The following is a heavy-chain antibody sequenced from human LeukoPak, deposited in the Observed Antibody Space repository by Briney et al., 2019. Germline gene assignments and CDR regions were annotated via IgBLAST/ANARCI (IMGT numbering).Heavy chain of an antibody. V-gene: IGHV1-2*02. D-gene: IGHD6-19*01. CDR3: ARGTARGSSGWYDY. CDR2: INPNSGGT. J-gene: IGHJ4*02. CDR1: GYTFTGYY. Sequence: GASVKASCKASGYTFTGYYMHWVRQAPGQGLEWMGWINPNSGGTNYAQKFQGRVTMTRDTSISTAYMELSRLRSDDTAVYYCARGTARGSSGWYDYWGQGTLVTVSS.